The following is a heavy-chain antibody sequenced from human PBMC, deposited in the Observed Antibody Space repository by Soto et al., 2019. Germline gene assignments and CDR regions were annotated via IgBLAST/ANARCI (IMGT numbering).Heavy chain of an antibody. CDR1: GGNIGSFY. CDR3: ARQPSGSYGQFDY. Sequence: SETHSLTSTVSGGNIGSFYWGWIRQPPGKGLEWIGNIYYSGSTNYNPSLKSRVTISVDTSKNQFSLKLSSVTTADTAVYYCARQPSGSYGQFDYWGQGTLVTVSS. V-gene: IGHV4-59*01. CDR2: IYYSGST. D-gene: IGHD1-26*01. J-gene: IGHJ4*02.